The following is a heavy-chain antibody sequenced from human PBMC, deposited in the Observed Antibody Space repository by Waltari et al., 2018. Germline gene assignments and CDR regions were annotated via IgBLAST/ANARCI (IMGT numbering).Heavy chain of an antibody. J-gene: IGHJ3*02. D-gene: IGHD3-3*01. CDR1: GGSFSGYY. CDR2: INHSGST. CDR3: ARACYDFWSGYHTHDAFDI. V-gene: IGHV4-34*01. Sequence: VQLQQWGAGLLKPSETLSLTCAVYGGSFSGYYWSWIRQPPGKGLEWIGEINHSGSTNYNPSLKSRVTISVDTSKNQFSLKLSSVTAADTAVYYCARACYDFWSGYHTHDAFDIWGQGTMVTVSS.